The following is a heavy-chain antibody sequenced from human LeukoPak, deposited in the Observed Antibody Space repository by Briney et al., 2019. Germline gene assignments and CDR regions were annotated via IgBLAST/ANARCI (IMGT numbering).Heavy chain of an antibody. J-gene: IGHJ4*02. V-gene: IGHV3-30-3*01. CDR2: ISYDGSNK. CDR3: ARGSGYRGYDRRYYFDY. CDR1: GFTFRIYA. Sequence: GRSLRLSCAASGFTFRIYAIHWVRQAPGKGLEWVAVISYDGSNKNYADSVKGRFTISRDNSKNTLSLQMNSLRAEDTAVYYCARGSGYRGYDRRYYFDYWGQGTLVTVSS. D-gene: IGHD5-12*01.